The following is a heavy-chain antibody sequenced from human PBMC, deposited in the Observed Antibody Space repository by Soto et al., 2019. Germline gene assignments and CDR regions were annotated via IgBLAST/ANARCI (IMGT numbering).Heavy chain of an antibody. CDR2: IYHSGST. Sequence: QLQLQESGSGLVKPSQTLSLTCAVSGASISSGGYSWSWIRQPPGKGLEWIGYIYHSGSTYYNPTLKSPVSISVDRTKNQFSLKRTSVTAADTAVYDCARGLAAAPGDSGGDLDYWGQATLVTVSP. CDR1: GASISSGGYS. V-gene: IGHV4-30-2*01. J-gene: IGHJ4*02. CDR3: ARGLAAAPGDSGGDLDY. D-gene: IGHD4-17*01.